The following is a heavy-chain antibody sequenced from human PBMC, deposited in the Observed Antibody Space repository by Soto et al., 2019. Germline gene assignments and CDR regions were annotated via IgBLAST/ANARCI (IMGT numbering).Heavy chain of an antibody. CDR3: ARDTFSKDIVVVPAAP. J-gene: IGHJ5*02. D-gene: IGHD2-2*01. CDR2: IWYDGSNK. Sequence: GGSLRLSCAASGFTFSSYGMHWVRQAPGKGLEWVAVIWYDGSNKYYADSVKGRFTISRDNSKNTLYLQMNSLRAEDTAVYYCARDTFSKDIVVVPAAPWGQGTLVTVSS. CDR1: GFTFSSYG. V-gene: IGHV3-33*08.